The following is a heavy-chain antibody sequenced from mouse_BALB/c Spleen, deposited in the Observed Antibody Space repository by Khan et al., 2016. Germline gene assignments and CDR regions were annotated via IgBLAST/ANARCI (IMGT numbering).Heavy chain of an antibody. CDR3: ADDYYGSNWCAY. J-gene: IGHJ3*01. CDR1: GYTFTNYG. CDR2: INTNTGEP. Sequence: QIQLVQSGPELKKPGETVKISCKATGYTFTNYGMNWVKQAPGKGLKWMGWINTNTGEPTYAEEFKGRFAFSLETSARTAYLQINNLKNEDTATXFWADDYYGSNWCAYWGQGTLVTVSA. V-gene: IGHV9-3*02. D-gene: IGHD1-1*01.